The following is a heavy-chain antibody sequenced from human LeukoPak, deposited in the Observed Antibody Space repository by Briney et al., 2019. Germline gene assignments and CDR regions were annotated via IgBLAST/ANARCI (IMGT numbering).Heavy chain of an antibody. CDR1: GGSFSGYY. V-gene: IGHV4-34*01. J-gene: IGHJ4*02. CDR2: INHSGST. CDR3: GRGGGGYYDILTGYYPYYFDY. D-gene: IGHD3-9*01. Sequence: SETLSLTCAVYGGSFSGYYWSWIRQPPGKGLEWIGGINHSGSTNYNPSLKSRVTISVDTSKNQFSLKLSSVTAADTAVYFCGRGGGGYYDILTGYYPYYFDYWGRGTLVTVSS.